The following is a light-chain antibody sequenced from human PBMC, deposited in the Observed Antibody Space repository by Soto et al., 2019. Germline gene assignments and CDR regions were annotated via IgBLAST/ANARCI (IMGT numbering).Light chain of an antibody. V-gene: IGKV1-5*03. CDR3: LHYSTSPLT. Sequence: DIQMTQSPSSLSASVGDRATFTCRASYKIANCLAWFKQKPGKAPKLLIYKESTVESGVPSRFSGSGSGTEFTLTISSLQTDDFASYYWLHYSTSPLTFGEGTRVDI. CDR2: KES. J-gene: IGKJ4*01. CDR1: YKIANC.